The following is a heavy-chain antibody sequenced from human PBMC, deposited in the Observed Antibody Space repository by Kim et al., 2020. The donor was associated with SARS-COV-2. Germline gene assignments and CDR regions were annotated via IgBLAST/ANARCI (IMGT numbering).Heavy chain of an antibody. CDR2: IYYSGST. V-gene: IGHV4-31*03. CDR1: GGSISSGAYY. CDR3: AGYCRGGSCYSWYFDL. J-gene: IGHJ2*01. D-gene: IGHD2-15*01. Sequence: SETLSLTCTVSGGSISSGAYYWSWIRQHPGKGLEWIGYIYYSGSTYYNPSLKSRVAISVDTSKNQFSLKLDSVTAADTAVYYCAGYCRGGSCYSWYFDLWGRGTLVTVSS.